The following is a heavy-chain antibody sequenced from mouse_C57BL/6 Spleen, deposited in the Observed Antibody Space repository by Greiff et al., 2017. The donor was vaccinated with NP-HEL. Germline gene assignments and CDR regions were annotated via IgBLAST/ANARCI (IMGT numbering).Heavy chain of an antibody. Sequence: VKLVESGAELVRPGASVTLSCKASGYTFTDYEMHWVKQTPVHGLEWIGAIDPETGGTAYNQKFKGKAILTADKSSSTAYMELRSLTSEDSAVYYCTRDGSSYQAWFAYWGQGTLVTVSA. D-gene: IGHD1-1*01. J-gene: IGHJ3*01. CDR3: TRDGSSYQAWFAY. V-gene: IGHV1-15*01. CDR2: IDPETGGT. CDR1: GYTFTDYE.